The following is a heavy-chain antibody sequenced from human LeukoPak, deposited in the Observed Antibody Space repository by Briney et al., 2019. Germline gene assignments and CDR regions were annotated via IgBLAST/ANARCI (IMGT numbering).Heavy chain of an antibody. CDR3: ARGAGEVNVWGGFRLGGFDY. V-gene: IGHV3-66*01. CDR2: IYSGGST. CDR1: GFTFSSYA. J-gene: IGHJ4*02. D-gene: IGHD3-16*02. Sequence: QPGGSLRLSGAPSGFTFSSYAMTWVHQAPGKGLKWVSVIYSGGSTYYADSVKGRFTISRDNSKITLYRQMNRLRAEDTAVYYCARGAGEVNVWGGFRLGGFDYWGQGTLVTVSS.